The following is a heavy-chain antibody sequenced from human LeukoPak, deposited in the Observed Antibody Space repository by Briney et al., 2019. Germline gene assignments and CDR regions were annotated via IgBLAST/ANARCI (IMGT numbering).Heavy chain of an antibody. Sequence: GGSLRLSCAASGFTFSNFALYWVRQAPGKGLEWVTVISSDGSYKYYADSVKGGFTISRDNSKNTVYLQMNSLRDEDTAVYYCARAPPDSWIDNWGQGTLVTASS. J-gene: IGHJ4*02. CDR1: GFTFSNFA. CDR2: ISSDGSYK. D-gene: IGHD6-13*01. CDR3: ARAPPDSWIDN. V-gene: IGHV3-30*04.